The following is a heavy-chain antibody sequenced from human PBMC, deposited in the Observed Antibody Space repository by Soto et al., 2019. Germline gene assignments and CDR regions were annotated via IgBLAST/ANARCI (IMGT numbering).Heavy chain of an antibody. J-gene: IGHJ6*02. CDR2: INHSGST. CDR3: ARVGGSYYYYYYGMDV. CDR1: GGSFSGYY. D-gene: IGHD1-26*01. Sequence: PSETLSLTCAVSGGSFSGYYWSWIRQPPGKGLEWIGEINHSGSTNYNPSLKSRVTISVDTSKNQFSLKLSSVTAADTAVYYCARVGGSYYYYYYGMDVWGQGTTVTVSS. V-gene: IGHV4-34*01.